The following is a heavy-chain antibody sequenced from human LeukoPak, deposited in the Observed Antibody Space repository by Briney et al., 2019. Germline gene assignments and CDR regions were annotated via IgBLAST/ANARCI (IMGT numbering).Heavy chain of an antibody. CDR2: IYPSGST. CDR1: GGSISSYN. J-gene: IGHJ4*02. Sequence: PSETLSLTCTVAGGSISSYNWIWIRQPAGKGLEWIGRIYPSGSTNYNPSLKSRVTMSVDTSKNQFSLKLSSVTAADTAVYYCAVGYSSSWYTYWGQGTLVTVSS. D-gene: IGHD6-13*01. V-gene: IGHV4-4*07. CDR3: AVGYSSSWYTY.